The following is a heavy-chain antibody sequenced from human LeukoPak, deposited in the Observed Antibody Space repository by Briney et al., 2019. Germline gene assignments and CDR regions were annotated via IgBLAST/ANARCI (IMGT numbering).Heavy chain of an antibody. D-gene: IGHD3-22*01. CDR1: GYTFTSYY. J-gene: IGHJ4*02. CDR3: ARDIEGSYDSSGYYLTDDY. V-gene: IGHV1-46*01. CDR2: INPSGGST. Sequence: GASVKVSCKASGYTFTSYYMHWVRQAPGQGLEWMGIINPSGGSTSYAQKFQGRVTMTRDMSTSTVYMELSSLRSEDTAEYYCARDIEGSYDSSGYYLTDDYWGQGTLVTVSS.